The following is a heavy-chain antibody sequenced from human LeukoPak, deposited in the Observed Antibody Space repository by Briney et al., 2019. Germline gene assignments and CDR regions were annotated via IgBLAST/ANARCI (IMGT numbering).Heavy chain of an antibody. CDR3: AKDHQLGPDSSGYYPSGVLDY. CDR2: ISSSSSTI. J-gene: IGHJ4*02. CDR1: GFTFSSYS. D-gene: IGHD3-22*01. Sequence: GGSLRLSCAASGFTFSSYSMNWVRQAPGKGLEWVSYISSSSSTIYYADSVKGRFTISRDNSKNTLYLQMNSLRAEDTAVYYCAKDHQLGPDSSGYYPSGVLDYWGQGTLVTVSS. V-gene: IGHV3-48*01.